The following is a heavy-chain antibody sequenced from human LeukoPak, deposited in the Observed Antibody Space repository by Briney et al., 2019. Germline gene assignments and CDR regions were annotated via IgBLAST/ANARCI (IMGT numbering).Heavy chain of an antibody. D-gene: IGHD3-16*02. V-gene: IGHV4-59*01. J-gene: IGHJ3*02. CDR1: GGSISSYY. CDR2: IYYSGST. Sequence: SETLSLTCTVSGGSISSYYWSWIRQPPGKGLEWIGYIYYSGSTNYNPSLKSRVTISVDTSKNRFSLKLSSVTAADTAVYYCARDMITFGGVIGRVPIYPTDAFDIWGQGTMVTVSS. CDR3: ARDMITFGGVIGRVPIYPTDAFDI.